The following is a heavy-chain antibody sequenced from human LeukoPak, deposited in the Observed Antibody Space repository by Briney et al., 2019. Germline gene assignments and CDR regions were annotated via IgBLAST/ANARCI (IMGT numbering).Heavy chain of an antibody. CDR3: AKERESSGWYEGGFDY. D-gene: IGHD6-19*01. V-gene: IGHV3-23*01. CDR2: ISGSGGST. J-gene: IGHJ4*02. CDR1: GFTFSSYA. Sequence: GGSLRLSCAASGFTFSSYAMSWVRQAPGKGLEWVSAISGSGGSTYYADSVKGRLTISRDNSKNTLYLQMNSMRAEDTAVYYCAKERESSGWYEGGFDYWGQGTLVTVSS.